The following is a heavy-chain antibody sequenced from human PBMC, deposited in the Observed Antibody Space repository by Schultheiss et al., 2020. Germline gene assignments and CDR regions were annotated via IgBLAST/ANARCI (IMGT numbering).Heavy chain of an antibody. J-gene: IGHJ4*02. CDR3: AKSGALEFRPAVAYFDS. V-gene: IGHV3-23*01. Sequence: LTCAVSGGSISSSNWWSWVRQPPGKGLECVSGISGSGGTTYYADSVKGRFTISRDNSKNTLYLLMNSLTAEDTAIYYCAKSGALEFRPAVAYFDSWGQGTLVTVSS. D-gene: IGHD2-8*02. CDR2: ISGSGGTT. CDR1: GGSISSSN.